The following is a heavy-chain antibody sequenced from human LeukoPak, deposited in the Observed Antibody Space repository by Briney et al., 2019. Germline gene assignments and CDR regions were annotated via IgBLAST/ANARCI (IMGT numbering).Heavy chain of an antibody. J-gene: IGHJ4*02. CDR1: GFTVSSNY. Sequence: GSLRLSCAASGFTVSSNYMSWVRQAPGKGLEWVSVTYSGGSTYYADSVKGRFTISRDNSKNTLYLQMNSLRDEDTAVYYCARDLYGSGSPHYFDYWGQGTLVTVSS. V-gene: IGHV3-66*01. CDR2: TYSGGST. CDR3: ARDLYGSGSPHYFDY. D-gene: IGHD3-10*01.